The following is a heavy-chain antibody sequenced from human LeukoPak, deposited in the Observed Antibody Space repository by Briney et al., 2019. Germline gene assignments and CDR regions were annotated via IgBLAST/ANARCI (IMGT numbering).Heavy chain of an antibody. CDR3: AELGITMIGGV. D-gene: IGHD3-10*02. J-gene: IGHJ6*04. Sequence: LSLTCIVSGYSITSGYYWGWIRQPPGKGLEWVSYISSSGSTIYYADSVKGRFTISRDNAKNSLYLQMNSLRAENTAVYYCAELGITMIGGVWGKGTTVTISS. CDR1: GYSITSGYY. CDR2: ISSSGSTI. V-gene: IGHV3-11*04.